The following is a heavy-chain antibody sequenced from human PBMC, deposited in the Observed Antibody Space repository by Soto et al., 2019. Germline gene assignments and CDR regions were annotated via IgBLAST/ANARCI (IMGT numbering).Heavy chain of an antibody. CDR1: GASISNGYYS. D-gene: IGHD3-3*01. J-gene: IGHJ4*02. V-gene: IGHV4-30-4*01. CDR2: IHSGGTT. Sequence: QVQLQEPGPRLVEPSHTLSLTCTVSGASISNGYYSWSWIRQSPGTGLEWIGHIHSGGTTYSNPSLKSRLTISVDMSKNQFSRKLSSLTAADPAVYYCARGRSGDKVDYWGQGTLVTVSS. CDR3: ARGRSGDKVDY.